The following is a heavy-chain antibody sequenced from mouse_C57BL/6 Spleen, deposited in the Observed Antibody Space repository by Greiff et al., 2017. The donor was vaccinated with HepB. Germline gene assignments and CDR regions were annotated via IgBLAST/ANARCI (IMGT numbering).Heavy chain of an antibody. CDR1: GFTFSDYG. CDR2: ISSGSSTI. V-gene: IGHV5-17*01. D-gene: IGHD1-1*01. CDR3: ARDTTGDWYFDV. J-gene: IGHJ1*03. Sequence: EVKLVESGGGLVKPGGSLKLSCAASGFTFSDYGMHWVRQAPEKGLEWVAYISSGSSTIYYADTVKGRSTISRDNAKNTLFLQMTSLRSEDTAMYYCARDTTGDWYFDVWGTGTTVTVSS.